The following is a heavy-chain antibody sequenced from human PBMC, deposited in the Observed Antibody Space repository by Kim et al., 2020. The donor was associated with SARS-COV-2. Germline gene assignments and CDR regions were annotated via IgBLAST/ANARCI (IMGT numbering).Heavy chain of an antibody. CDR1: GFTFSSYG. J-gene: IGHJ4*02. CDR3: ARGVMAYYYDSSGYQFDY. CDR2: IWYDGSNK. V-gene: IGHV3-33*01. D-gene: IGHD3-22*01. Sequence: GGSLRLSCAASGFTFSSYGMHWVRQAPGKGLEWVAVIWYDGSNKYYADSVKGRFTISRDNSKNTLYLQMNSLRAEDTAVYYCARGVMAYYYDSSGYQFDYWGQGTLVTVSS.